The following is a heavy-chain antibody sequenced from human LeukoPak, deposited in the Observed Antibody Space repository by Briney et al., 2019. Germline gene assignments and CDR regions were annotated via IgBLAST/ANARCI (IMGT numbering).Heavy chain of an antibody. CDR2: IIAIACTT. J-gene: IGHJ4*02. CDR3: AKLILGPDY. Sequence: WFSAIIAIACTTYYASSVNRRFTISTDNSKNTLYLQMNSLRAEDTAVYYCAKLILGPDYWGQGTLVTVSS. V-gene: IGHV3-23*01.